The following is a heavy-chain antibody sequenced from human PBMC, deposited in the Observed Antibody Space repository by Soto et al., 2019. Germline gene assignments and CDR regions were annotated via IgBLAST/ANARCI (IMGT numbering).Heavy chain of an antibody. Sequence: SGPTLVNPTQTLTLTCTFSGFSLSTSGMCVSWIRQPPGKALEWLALIDWDDDKYYSTSLKTRLTISKDTSKNQVVLTMTNMDPVDTATYYCARAYSSGWEYNWFDPWGQGTLVTVSS. CDR2: IDWDDDK. V-gene: IGHV2-70*01. D-gene: IGHD6-19*01. J-gene: IGHJ5*02. CDR3: ARAYSSGWEYNWFDP. CDR1: GFSLSTSGMC.